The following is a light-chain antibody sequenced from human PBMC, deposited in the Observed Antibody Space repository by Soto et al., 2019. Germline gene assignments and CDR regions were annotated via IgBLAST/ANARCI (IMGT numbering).Light chain of an antibody. J-gene: IGKJ4*01. CDR1: QSVSSY. Sequence: EIVLTQSPATLSLSPGERATLSCRASQSVSSYIAWYQQKPGQATRLLIYDASNRATGIPARFSGSGSGTDFTLTISSLEPEDFAIYYCQHRTNWPSLTFGGGTKVEIK. V-gene: IGKV3-11*01. CDR2: DAS. CDR3: QHRTNWPSLT.